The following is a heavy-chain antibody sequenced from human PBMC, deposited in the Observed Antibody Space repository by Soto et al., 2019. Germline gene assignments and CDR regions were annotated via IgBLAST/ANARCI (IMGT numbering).Heavy chain of an antibody. V-gene: IGHV3-64*02. CDR3: ARESDSGGYYSAGNYFDY. CDR2: ISSNGGST. J-gene: IGHJ4*02. D-gene: IGHD3-22*01. CDR1: GFTFSSYA. Sequence: GGSLRLSCAASGFTFSSYAMHWVRQAPGKGLEYVSAISSNGGSTYYADSVKGRFTISRDNSKNTLYLQMGSLRAEDMAVYYCARESDSGGYYSAGNYFDYWGQGTLVTVSS.